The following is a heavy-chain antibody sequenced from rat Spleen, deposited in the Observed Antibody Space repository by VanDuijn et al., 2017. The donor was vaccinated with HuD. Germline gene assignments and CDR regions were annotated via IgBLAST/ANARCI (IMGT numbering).Heavy chain of an antibody. CDR1: GFSFSNYY. CDR2: MNTGGDNT. CDR3: TRAGYLRDWYFDY. J-gene: IGHJ2*01. Sequence: EVQLVESGGGLVQPGRSMKLSCAALGFSFSNYYMAWVRQAPTKGLEWVASMNTGGDNTYYRDSVKGRFTISRDNAKNTLYLQMDNLRSEDTATYYCTRAGYLRDWYFDYWGQGVMVTVSS. D-gene: IGHD2-2*01. V-gene: IGHV5-25*01.